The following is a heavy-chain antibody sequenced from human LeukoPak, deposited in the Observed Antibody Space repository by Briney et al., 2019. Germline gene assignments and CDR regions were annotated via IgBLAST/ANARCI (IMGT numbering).Heavy chain of an antibody. J-gene: IGHJ4*02. CDR1: GYTFTSYY. CDR2: INSSAGST. D-gene: IGHD5-18*01. CDR3: ARGGLQLLAPLDY. V-gene: IGHV1-46*01. Sequence: GASVNVSCKASGYTFTSYYMHWVRQAPGQGLEWMGIINSSAGSTSYAQKFQGRVTTTRDTSTSTVYMELSSLRSEDTAVYYCARGGLQLLAPLDYWGQGTLVTVSS.